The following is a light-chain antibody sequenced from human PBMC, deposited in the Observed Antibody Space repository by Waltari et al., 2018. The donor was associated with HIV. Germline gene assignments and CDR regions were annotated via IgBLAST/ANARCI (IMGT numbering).Light chain of an antibody. J-gene: IGLJ3*02. Sequence: QSALTQPASVSGSPGQSITPSCTVTSRAICAYNYVSWYQQYPGKAPRLLIHDVNKWPSGVSNRFAGSKSGNTASLTISGLQSEDEADYWCCSYAGSRSWVFGGGTKVTVL. V-gene: IGLV2-23*02. CDR3: CSYAGSRSWV. CDR1: SRAICAYNY. CDR2: DVN.